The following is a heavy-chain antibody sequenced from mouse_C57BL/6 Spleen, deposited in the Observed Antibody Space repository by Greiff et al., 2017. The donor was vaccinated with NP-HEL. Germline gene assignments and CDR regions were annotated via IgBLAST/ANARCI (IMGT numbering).Heavy chain of an antibody. V-gene: IGHV1-85*01. CDR2: IYPRDGRT. CDR1: GYTFTSYD. Sequence: VKLMESGPELVKPGASVKLSCKASGYTFTSYDINWVKQRPGQGLEWIGWIYPRDGRTKYNEKFKGKATLTVDTSSSTAYMELHSLTSEDSAVYFCAREGGNSAWFAYWGQGTLVTVSA. D-gene: IGHD2-1*01. CDR3: AREGGNSAWFAY. J-gene: IGHJ3*01.